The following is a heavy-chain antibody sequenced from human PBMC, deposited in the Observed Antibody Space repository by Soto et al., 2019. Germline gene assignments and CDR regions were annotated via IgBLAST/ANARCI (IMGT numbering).Heavy chain of an antibody. CDR3: ARHSGFDPQYYYYGMDV. CDR1: GGSISSSSYY. Sequence: SETLSLTCTVSGGSISSSSYYWGWIRQPPGKGLEWIGSIYYSGSTYYNPSLKSRVTISVDTSKNQFSLKLSSVTAADTAVYYCARHSGFDPQYYYYGMDVWGQGTTVTVSS. CDR2: IYYSGST. J-gene: IGHJ6*02. V-gene: IGHV4-39*01. D-gene: IGHD1-26*01.